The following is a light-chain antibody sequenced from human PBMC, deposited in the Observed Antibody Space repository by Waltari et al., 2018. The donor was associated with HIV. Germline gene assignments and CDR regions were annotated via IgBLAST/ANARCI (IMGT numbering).Light chain of an antibody. Sequence: SYVLTQPPSVSVAPGQTATVACPGHNIGTKDAHWYRQRPGQAPEVVVHDDTDRPSEIPVRISGSNFGDMATLTIESVESDDEAVYYCQVWDSNDDWVFGGGTRVTVL. V-gene: IGLV3-21*02. CDR2: DDT. CDR3: QVWDSNDDWV. CDR1: NIGTKD. J-gene: IGLJ3*02.